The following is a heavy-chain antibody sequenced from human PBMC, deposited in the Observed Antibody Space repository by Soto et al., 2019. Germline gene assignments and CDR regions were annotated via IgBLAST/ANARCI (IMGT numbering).Heavy chain of an antibody. D-gene: IGHD4-17*01. J-gene: IGHJ4*02. CDR3: ARDMGSVMTTWIFEH. Sequence: QVLLQESGPGLVKPSQTLTLSCTGSGGAVDSDDHYWSWISQPPGKGLERIGYIYYGESTYYNPSGKSRNTISADTSQNRCSLRLSSLTAVDTAVYYCARDMGSVMTTWIFEHWGQGTLVTGSS. V-gene: IGHV4-30-4*01. CDR2: IYYGEST. CDR1: GGAVDSDDHY.